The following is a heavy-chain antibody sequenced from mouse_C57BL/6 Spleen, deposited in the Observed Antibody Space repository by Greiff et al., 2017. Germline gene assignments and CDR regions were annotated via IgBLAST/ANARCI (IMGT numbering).Heavy chain of an antibody. J-gene: IGHJ2*01. Sequence: QVQLQQPGAELVRPGSSVKLSCKASGYTFTSYWMHWVKQRPIQGLEWIGNIDPSDSETHYNQKFKDKATLTVDKSSSTAYMQLSSLTSEDSAVYYCAISYYYGSSDYFDYWGQGTTLTVSS. V-gene: IGHV1-52*01. D-gene: IGHD1-1*01. CDR3: AISYYYGSSDYFDY. CDR1: GYTFTSYW. CDR2: IDPSDSET.